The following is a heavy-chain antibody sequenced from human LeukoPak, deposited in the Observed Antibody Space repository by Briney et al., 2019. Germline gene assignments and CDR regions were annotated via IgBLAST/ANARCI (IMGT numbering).Heavy chain of an antibody. D-gene: IGHD3-9*01. J-gene: IGHJ6*02. CDR1: GFTFSSYS. V-gene: IGHV3-21*01. CDR2: ISSSSSYI. CDR3: ARDRPDYDILTGYRYYYGMDV. Sequence: GGSLRLSCAASGFTFSSYSMNWVRQAPGKGLEWVSSISSSSSYIYYADSVKGRFTISRDNSKNTVYLQMNSLRAEDTAVYYCARDRPDYDILTGYRYYYGMDVWGQGTTVTVSS.